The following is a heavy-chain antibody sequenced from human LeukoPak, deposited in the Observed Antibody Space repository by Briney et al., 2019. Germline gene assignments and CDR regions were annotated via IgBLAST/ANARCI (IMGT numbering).Heavy chain of an antibody. J-gene: IGHJ4*02. CDR3: ARRADGYSYGYGGYYFDY. CDR2: IIPLFGIA. D-gene: IGHD5-18*01. CDR1: GGTFSSYV. Sequence: ASVKVSCKASGGTFSSYVITWVQQAPGQGLEWMGGIIPLFGIANNAQKFQGRVTITADESTSTAYMELRSLRSDDTAVYYCARRADGYSYGYGGYYFDYWGQGTLVTVSS. V-gene: IGHV1-69*13.